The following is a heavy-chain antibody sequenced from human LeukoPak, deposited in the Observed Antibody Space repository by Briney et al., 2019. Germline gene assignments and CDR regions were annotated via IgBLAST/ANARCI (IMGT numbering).Heavy chain of an antibody. D-gene: IGHD6-6*01. CDR3: AREYSGSSGRRAFDF. Sequence: SETLSLTCTVSGGSISSYYWNWIRQPPGKGLEWIGYIYYSGSTNYNPSLKSRVTTLVDTSKNQFSLRLSSVTAADTAVYYCAREYSGSSGRRAFDFWGQGTMVTVSS. V-gene: IGHV4-59*08. J-gene: IGHJ3*01. CDR1: GGSISSYY. CDR2: IYYSGST.